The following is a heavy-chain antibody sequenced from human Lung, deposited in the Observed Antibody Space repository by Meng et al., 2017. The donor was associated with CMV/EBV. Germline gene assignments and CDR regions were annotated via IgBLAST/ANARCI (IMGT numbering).Heavy chain of an antibody. V-gene: IGHV1-8*01. CDR2: MNPNSGDT. CDR3: ARGPIDSVPN. D-gene: IGHD2-15*01. CDR1: GYTFTTYD. J-gene: IGHJ4*02. Sequence: SVXVSCKASGYTFTTYDINWVRQATGQGLEWMGWMNPNSGDTGYAQKFQGRVTMTRNTSISTAYMDLSSLRSDDTAVYYCARGPIDSVPNWGQGTLVTVSS.